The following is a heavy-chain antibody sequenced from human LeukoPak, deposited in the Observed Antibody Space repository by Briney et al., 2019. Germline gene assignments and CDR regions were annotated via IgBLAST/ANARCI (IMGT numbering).Heavy chain of an antibody. J-gene: IGHJ4*02. Sequence: SQTLSLTCYVSGGSFSSGSFYWSWIRQPSGKRLEWIGRIYSSGSTNYNPSLKSRVTISLDTSKSQFSLRLTSVTAADTAVYYCARANRLGVYYFDYWGQGTLVTVSS. CDR2: IYSSGST. D-gene: IGHD3-16*01. CDR1: GGSFSSGSFY. CDR3: ARANRLGVYYFDY. V-gene: IGHV4-61*02.